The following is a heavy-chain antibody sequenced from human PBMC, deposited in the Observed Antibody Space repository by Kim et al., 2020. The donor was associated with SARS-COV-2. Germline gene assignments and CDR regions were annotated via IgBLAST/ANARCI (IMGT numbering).Heavy chain of an antibody. CDR3: TRRYSSSSVYAFDI. Sequence: GGSLRLSCTASGFTFGDYAMSWFRQAPGKGLEWVGFIRSKAYGGTTEYAASVKGRFTISRDDSKSIAYLQMNSLKTEDTAVYYCTRRYSSSSVYAFDIWGQGTMVTVSS. J-gene: IGHJ3*02. V-gene: IGHV3-49*03. D-gene: IGHD6-6*01. CDR2: IRSKAYGGTT. CDR1: GFTFGDYA.